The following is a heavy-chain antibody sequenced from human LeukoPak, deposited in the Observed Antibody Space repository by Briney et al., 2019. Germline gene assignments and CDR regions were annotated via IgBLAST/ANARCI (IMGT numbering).Heavy chain of an antibody. CDR1: GYTLTELS. J-gene: IGHJ6*04. Sequence: ASVKVSCKVSGYTLTELSMNWVRQAPGKGLEWMGGFDPEVGETIYAQKFQGRVTMTEDTSTDTAYTELSSLRSEDTAVYYCATTSMVRGVYYYYYYGMDVWGKGTTVTVSS. D-gene: IGHD3-10*01. V-gene: IGHV1-24*01. CDR3: ATTSMVRGVYYYYYYGMDV. CDR2: FDPEVGET.